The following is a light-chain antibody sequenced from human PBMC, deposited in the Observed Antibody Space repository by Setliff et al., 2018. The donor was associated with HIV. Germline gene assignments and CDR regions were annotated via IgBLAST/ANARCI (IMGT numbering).Light chain of an antibody. CDR3: QSYDTLSGFYV. Sequence: QSALTQPPSVSGAPGQRVTISCTGSSSNIGAGYDVHWYQQLPGTAPKLLIYGNTNRPSGVPDRFSVSKSGTSASLAITGLQAEDEADYYCQSYDTLSGFYVFATGTKV. CDR1: SSNIGAGYD. J-gene: IGLJ1*01. CDR2: GNT. V-gene: IGLV1-40*01.